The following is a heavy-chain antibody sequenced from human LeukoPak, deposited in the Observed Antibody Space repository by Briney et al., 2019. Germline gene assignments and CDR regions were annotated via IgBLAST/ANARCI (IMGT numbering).Heavy chain of an antibody. Sequence: GGSLRLSCAASGFTFSDYYMSWIRQAPGKGLEWVSYISSSGSTIYYADSVKGRFTISRDNAKNSLYLQMNSLRAEDTAVYYCARDGSYGDYVGPYFDYWGQGTLVTVSS. CDR1: GFTFSDYY. CDR2: ISSSGSTI. J-gene: IGHJ4*02. D-gene: IGHD4-17*01. CDR3: ARDGSYGDYVGPYFDY. V-gene: IGHV3-11*01.